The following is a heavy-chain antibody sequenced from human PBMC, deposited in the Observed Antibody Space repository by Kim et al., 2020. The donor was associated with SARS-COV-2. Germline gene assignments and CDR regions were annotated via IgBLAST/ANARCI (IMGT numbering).Heavy chain of an antibody. J-gene: IGHJ4*02. CDR1: GGSISSSSYY. V-gene: IGHV4-39*01. Sequence: SETLSLTCTVSGGSISSSSYYWGWIRQPPGKGLEWIGSIYYSGSTYYNPSLKSRVTISVDTSKNQFSLKLSSVTAADTAVYYCASNSRSGPDNNYYGSGSYYGPQVDYWGQGTLVTVSS. D-gene: IGHD3-10*01. CDR3: ASNSRSGPDNNYYGSGSYYGPQVDY. CDR2: IYYSGST.